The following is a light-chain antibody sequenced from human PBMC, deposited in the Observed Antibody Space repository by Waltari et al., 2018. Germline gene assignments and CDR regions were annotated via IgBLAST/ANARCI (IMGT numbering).Light chain of an antibody. V-gene: IGLV1-47*01. CDR1: NPTIGTNH. CDR2: RSV. Sequence: QSVLTQSPSTSGTPGQRVTISCSGSNPTIGTNHVYWYQQVPGTAPKLLIYRSVLRPSGVPVRFSGSRSGTSASLAISGLRSEDEAHYYCFVWDDSLSGLWVFGAGTKLTVL. CDR3: FVWDDSLSGLWV. J-gene: IGLJ3*02.